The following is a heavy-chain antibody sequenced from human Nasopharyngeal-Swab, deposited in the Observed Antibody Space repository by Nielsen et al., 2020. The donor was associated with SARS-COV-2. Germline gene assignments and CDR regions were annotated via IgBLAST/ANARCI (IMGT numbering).Heavy chain of an antibody. CDR1: GFTVSRNY. J-gene: IGHJ4*02. V-gene: IGHV3-66*01. CDR3: ASSIDY. Sequence: GESLKISCAASGFTVSRNYMSWVRQAPGKGLEWVSVIYSGGSTYYADSVKGRFTISRDNSKNTLYLQMNSLRAEDTAVYYCASSIDYWGQGTLVTVSS. CDR2: IYSGGST.